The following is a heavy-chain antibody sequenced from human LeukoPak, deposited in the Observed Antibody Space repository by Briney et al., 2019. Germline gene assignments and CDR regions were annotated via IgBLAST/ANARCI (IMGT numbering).Heavy chain of an antibody. CDR3: SGYCSGGSCNSFYYYYGMDV. D-gene: IGHD2-15*01. Sequence: GGSLRLSCAASGFTFSNAWMSWVRRAPGKGLEWGANIKQDGSEKYYVDSVKGRFTISRDNAKNSLYLQMNSLRAEDTAVYYCSGYCSGGSCNSFYYYYGMDVWGQGTTVTVSS. CDR1: GFTFSNAW. V-gene: IGHV3-7*01. J-gene: IGHJ6*02. CDR2: IKQDGSEK.